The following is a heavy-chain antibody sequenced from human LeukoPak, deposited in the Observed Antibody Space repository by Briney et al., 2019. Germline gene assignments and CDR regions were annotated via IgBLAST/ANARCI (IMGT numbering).Heavy chain of an antibody. Sequence: SETLSLTCSVSGGSISTYYWSWLRQPPGKGLEWIGHIYYSGSTNYNPSLKSRLTMSIDTSKKQFSLKLSSVTAADTAVYYCAREYCSGGTGYDARNHFDYWGQGTLVTVSS. CDR1: GGSISTYY. D-gene: IGHD2-15*01. CDR2: IYYSGST. CDR3: AREYCSGGTGYDARNHFDY. V-gene: IGHV4-59*01. J-gene: IGHJ4*02.